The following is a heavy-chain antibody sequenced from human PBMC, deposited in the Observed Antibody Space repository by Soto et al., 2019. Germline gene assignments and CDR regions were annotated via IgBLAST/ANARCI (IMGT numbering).Heavy chain of an antibody. J-gene: IGHJ4*02. CDR3: ATSDLAW. CDR1: GYIFADYA. Sequence: HIVQSGPEEKSPGASVKLSCTTSGYIFADYAIHWVRQAPGQGLEWVGWIKADNGDTRYSPKFQGRLIITRDISASTSYMELSDLRSTDTGVFYCATSDLAWWGRGTLITVS. CDR2: IKADNGDT. V-gene: IGHV1-3*05.